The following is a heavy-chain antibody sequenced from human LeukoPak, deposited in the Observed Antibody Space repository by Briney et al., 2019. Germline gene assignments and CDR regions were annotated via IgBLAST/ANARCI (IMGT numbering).Heavy chain of an antibody. D-gene: IGHD3-10*01. CDR2: ISGSGGST. CDR1: GFTFSNYG. V-gene: IGHV3-23*01. CDR3: AKPLWFGELLPY. Sequence: GGTVRPSCAGSGFTFSNYGMSWVRQAPGKGLEWVSTISGSGGSTYYADSVKGRFTISRDNSKNTLYLQMNSLRAEDTAVYYCAKPLWFGELLPYWGQGTLVTVSS. J-gene: IGHJ4*02.